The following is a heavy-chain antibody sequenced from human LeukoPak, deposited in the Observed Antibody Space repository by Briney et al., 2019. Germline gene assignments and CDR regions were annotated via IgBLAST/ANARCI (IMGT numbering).Heavy chain of an antibody. Sequence: ASVKVSCKASGYTFTSYYMHWVRQAPGQGLEWMGWISAYNGNTNYAQKLQGRVTMTTDTSTSTAYMELRSLRSDDTAVYYCVRDRGELPHSHFDYWGQGSLVTVSS. CDR3: VRDRGELPHSHFDY. CDR1: GYTFTSYY. V-gene: IGHV1-18*04. J-gene: IGHJ4*02. D-gene: IGHD1-26*01. CDR2: ISAYNGNT.